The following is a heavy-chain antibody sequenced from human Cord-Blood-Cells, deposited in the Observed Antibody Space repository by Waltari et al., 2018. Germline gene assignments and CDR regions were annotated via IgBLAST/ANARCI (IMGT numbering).Heavy chain of an antibody. CDR2: IIPILGIA. CDR3: ARRSIAVAGTDY. CDR1: GGTFSSSA. V-gene: IGHV1-69*09. D-gene: IGHD6-19*01. Sequence: QVQLVQSGAEVKKPGSSVKVSCKASGGTFSSSAISWVRQAPGPGLEWMGRIIPILGIANYAQKFQGRVKITADKSTSTAYMELSSLRSEDTAVYYCARRSIAVAGTDYWGQGTLVTVSS. J-gene: IGHJ4*02.